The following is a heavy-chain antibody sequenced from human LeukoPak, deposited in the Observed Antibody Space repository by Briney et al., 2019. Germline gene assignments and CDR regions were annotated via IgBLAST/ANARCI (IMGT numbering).Heavy chain of an antibody. CDR3: ARGERYYDIMTSYFSDYYYHYMDV. J-gene: IGHJ6*03. V-gene: IGHV3-7*01. D-gene: IGHD3-9*01. Sequence: GGSLRLSCAASGFTLSSYCMSWVRQAPGKGLEWVANIKQDGTEKYNVDSVKGRFTISRDSAKNSLYLQMNSLRAEDTAVYCCARGERYYDIMTSYFSDYYYHYMDVWGKGTTVTVSS. CDR2: IKQDGTEK. CDR1: GFTLSSYC.